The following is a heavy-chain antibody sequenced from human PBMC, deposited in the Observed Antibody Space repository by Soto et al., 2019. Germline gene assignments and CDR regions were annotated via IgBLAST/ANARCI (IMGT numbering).Heavy chain of an antibody. J-gene: IGHJ4*02. D-gene: IGHD6-19*01. V-gene: IGHV4-4*02. Sequence: PSETLSLTCAVSGGSISSSNWWCRVRQPPGKGLEWIGEIYHSGSTNYNPSLKSRVTISVDKSKNQFSLKLSSVTAADTAVYYCERVGQRIAVDGIDYWGQGTLVTVSS. CDR3: ERVGQRIAVDGIDY. CDR1: GGSISSSNW. CDR2: IYHSGST.